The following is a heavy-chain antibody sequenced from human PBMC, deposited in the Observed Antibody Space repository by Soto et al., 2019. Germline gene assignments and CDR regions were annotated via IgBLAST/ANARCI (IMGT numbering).Heavy chain of an antibody. D-gene: IGHD1-1*01. CDR2: INPNSGGT. Sequence: ASVKVSCKASGYTFTGYYMHWVRQAPGQGLEWMGWINPNSGGTNYAQKFQGRVTMTRDTSISTAYMELSRLRSDDTAVYYCARSCNWNEEDPVYWGQGTLVTVSS. CDR3: ARSCNWNEEDPVY. CDR1: GYTFTGYY. V-gene: IGHV1-2*02. J-gene: IGHJ4*02.